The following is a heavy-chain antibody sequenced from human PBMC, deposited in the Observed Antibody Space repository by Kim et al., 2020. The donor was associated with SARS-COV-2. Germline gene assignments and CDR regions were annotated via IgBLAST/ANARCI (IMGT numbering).Heavy chain of an antibody. J-gene: IGHJ5*02. D-gene: IGHD3-10*01. CDR3: ARDQLFGRTGFDP. V-gene: IGHV4-59*01. Sequence: NPSLKSRVTISVDTSKNQFSLKLSSVTAADTAVYYCARDQLFGRTGFDPWGQGTLVTVSS.